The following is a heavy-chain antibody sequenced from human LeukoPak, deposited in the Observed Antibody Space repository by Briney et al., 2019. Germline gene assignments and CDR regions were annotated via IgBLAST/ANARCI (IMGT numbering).Heavy chain of an antibody. J-gene: IGHJ4*02. Sequence: GGSLRLSCSASGFTFSSYAMHWVHQAPGKGLEYVSVIGTNGDDTYYADSVKGRFTISRDNSKNTLYLQMSSLRAEDTAVYYCFYSAYEGGGQGTLVSVSS. V-gene: IGHV3-64D*09. CDR2: IGTNGDDT. CDR3: FYSAYEG. CDR1: GFTFSSYA. D-gene: IGHD5-12*01.